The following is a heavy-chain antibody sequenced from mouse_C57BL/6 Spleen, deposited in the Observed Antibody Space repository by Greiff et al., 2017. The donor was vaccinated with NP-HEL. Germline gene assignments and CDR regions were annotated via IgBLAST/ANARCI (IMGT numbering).Heavy chain of an antibody. J-gene: IGHJ3*01. Sequence: VQLQQPGPELVKPGASVKIPCKASGYTFTDYNMAWVKQSHGKSLEWIGDINPNNGGTIYNQKFKGKATLNVAKSSSTAYMELRSLTSEDTAVYYGAIGDYDGGSPFAYWGQGTLVTVSA. D-gene: IGHD1-1*01. CDR1: GYTFTDYN. CDR3: AIGDYDGGSPFAY. V-gene: IGHV1-18*01. CDR2: INPNNGGT.